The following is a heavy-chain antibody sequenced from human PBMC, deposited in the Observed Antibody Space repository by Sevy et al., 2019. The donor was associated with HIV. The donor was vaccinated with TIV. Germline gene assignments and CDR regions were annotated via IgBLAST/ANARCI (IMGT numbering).Heavy chain of an antibody. CDR1: GYSISSGYY. D-gene: IGHD3-10*01. CDR2: IYHSGST. CDR3: ARDGGSCYYGSGCYYGKREFGY. V-gene: IGHV4-38-2*02. J-gene: IGHJ4*02. Sequence: SETLSLTCAVSGYSISSGYYWGSIRQPPGKGLEWIGSIYHSGSTYYNSSLKSRVTITVDTSKNLFSLKLSSVTAADTGVYYCARDGGSCYYGSGCYYGKREFGYWGQGTLVTVSS.